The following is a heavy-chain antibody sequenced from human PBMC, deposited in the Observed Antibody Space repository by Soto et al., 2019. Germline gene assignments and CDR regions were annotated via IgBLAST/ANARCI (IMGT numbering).Heavy chain of an antibody. D-gene: IGHD5-18*01. CDR3: GAALTGYSYATAY. V-gene: IGHV1-3*01. J-gene: IGHJ4*02. CDR2: INAANGNI. CDR1: GYNFIDYS. Sequence: QVQLVQSGAEVKKPGASVKLSCKGSGYNFIDYSMHWVRQAPGQSLEWMGWINAANGNIKYSQKFQGRVPISRDTSGSTAYMELSSLTSEDTAVYYCGAALTGYSYATAYWGQGTLVSVSS.